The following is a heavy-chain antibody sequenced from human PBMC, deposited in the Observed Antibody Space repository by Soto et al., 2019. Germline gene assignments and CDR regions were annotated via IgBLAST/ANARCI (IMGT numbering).Heavy chain of an antibody. D-gene: IGHD3-10*01. CDR1: GASIISLDYY. CDR2: IYHTGAT. CDR3: ARGGGVSLVRGVMGGNWFDP. V-gene: IGHV4-30-4*01. J-gene: IGHJ5*01. Sequence: QVQLQESGPGLVRPSQTLSLTCTVSGASIISLDYYWTWIRQPPGKGLEWIGHIYHTGATYYNPSLEGRVVKSVETSNNPFSLEFSSVEAADPAVFYCARGGGVSLVRGVMGGNWFDPWGQGNPGHRLL.